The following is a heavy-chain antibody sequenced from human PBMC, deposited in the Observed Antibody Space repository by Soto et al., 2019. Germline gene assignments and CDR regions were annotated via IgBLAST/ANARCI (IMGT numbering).Heavy chain of an antibody. D-gene: IGHD1-26*01. J-gene: IGHJ4*02. CDR3: ARGREEGGGRGDY. Sequence: QVQLQQWGAGLLKPSETLSLTCAVYGGSFSGYYWSWIRQPPGKGLEWIGEINHSGSTNYNPSLKRRVTISVDTSKNQFSLKLSSVTAADTAVYYCARGREEGGGRGDYWGQGTLVTVSS. CDR2: INHSGST. CDR1: GGSFSGYY. V-gene: IGHV4-34*01.